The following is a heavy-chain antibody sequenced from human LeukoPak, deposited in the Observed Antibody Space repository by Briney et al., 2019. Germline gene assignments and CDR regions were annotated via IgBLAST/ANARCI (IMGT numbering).Heavy chain of an antibody. Sequence: PSETLSLTCAVYGGSFSGYYWSWIRQPPGKGLEWIGEINHSGSTNYNPSLKSRVTMSVDTSKNQFSLNLTSVTAADTAVYYCARAMSIAARLQTIFDYWGQGTLVTVSS. CDR1: GGSFSGYY. J-gene: IGHJ4*02. D-gene: IGHD6-6*01. V-gene: IGHV4-34*01. CDR3: ARAMSIAARLQTIFDY. CDR2: INHSGST.